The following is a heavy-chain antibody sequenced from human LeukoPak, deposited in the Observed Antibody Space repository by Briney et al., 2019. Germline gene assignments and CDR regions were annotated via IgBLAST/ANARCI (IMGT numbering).Heavy chain of an antibody. Sequence: GGSLRLSCAASGFTLRNYSMNWVRQAPGEGLEWVSSISSGSSYIFYADSVKGRFTISRDNAKNSLYLQMNSLRAEDTAVYYCAREFFDREGGTTVLDYWGQGTLVTVSS. J-gene: IGHJ4*02. D-gene: IGHD1-26*01. CDR3: AREFFDREGGTTVLDY. CDR2: ISSGSSYI. V-gene: IGHV3-21*01. CDR1: GFTLRNYS.